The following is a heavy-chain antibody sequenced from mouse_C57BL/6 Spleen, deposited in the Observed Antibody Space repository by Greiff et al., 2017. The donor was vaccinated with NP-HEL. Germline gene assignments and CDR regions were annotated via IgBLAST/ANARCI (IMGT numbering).Heavy chain of an antibody. D-gene: IGHD2-1*01. CDR1: GYTFTSYW. V-gene: IGHV1-50*01. Sequence: QVQLQQSGAELVKPGASVKLSCKASGYTFTSYWMQWVKQRPGQGLEWIGEIDPSDSYTNYNQKFKGKATLTVDTSSSTAYMQLSSLTSEDSAVYYCAEGSGKDYFDYWGQGTTLTVSS. J-gene: IGHJ2*01. CDR2: IDPSDSYT. CDR3: AEGSGKDYFDY.